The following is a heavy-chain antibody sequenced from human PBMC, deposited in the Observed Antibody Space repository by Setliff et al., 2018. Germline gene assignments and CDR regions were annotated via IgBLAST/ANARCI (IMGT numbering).Heavy chain of an antibody. D-gene: IGHD4-17*01. CDR2: ITNSGGVT. CDR1: GFTFSDYY. J-gene: IGHJ5*01. CDR3: AKDPNGDYVGAFDS. Sequence: GGSLRLSCAASGFTFSDYYMSWIRQAPGKGLEWVSYITNSGGVTNYGDSVRGRFTISRDNAKNTVYLEMNSLRAEDTAKYYCAKDPNGDYVGAFDSWGRGTLVTVSS. V-gene: IGHV3-11*05.